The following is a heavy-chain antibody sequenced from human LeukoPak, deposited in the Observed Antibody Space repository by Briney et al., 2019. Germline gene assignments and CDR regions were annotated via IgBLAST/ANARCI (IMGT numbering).Heavy chain of an antibody. V-gene: IGHV4-34*01. CDR3: ARGPPMDDSSGYYFDY. CDR1: GGSFSGYY. D-gene: IGHD3-22*01. CDR2: INHSGST. Sequence: SEPLSLTCAVYGGSFSGYYWSWIRQPPGKGLEWIGEINHSGSTNYNPSLKSRVTISVDTSKNQFSLKLSSVTAADTAVYYCARGPPMDDSSGYYFDYWGQGTLVTVSS. J-gene: IGHJ4*02.